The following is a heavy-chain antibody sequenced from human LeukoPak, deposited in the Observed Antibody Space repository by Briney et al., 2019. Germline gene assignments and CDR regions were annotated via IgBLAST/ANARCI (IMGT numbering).Heavy chain of an antibody. CDR1: GFTFSSYG. D-gene: IGHD1-26*01. CDR3: AKDRRVADHLNSGSDL. V-gene: IGHV3-30*02. CDR2: IRYDGSNK. Sequence: SGGSLRLSCAASGFTFSSYGMHWVRQAPGKGLEWVAFIRYDGSNKYYADSVKGRFTISRDNSKNTLYLQMNSLRAEDTAVYYCAKDRRVADHLNSGSDLWGRGTLVTVSS. J-gene: IGHJ2*01.